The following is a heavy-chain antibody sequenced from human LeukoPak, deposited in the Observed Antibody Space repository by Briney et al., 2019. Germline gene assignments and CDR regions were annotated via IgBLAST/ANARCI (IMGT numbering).Heavy chain of an antibody. D-gene: IGHD1-1*01. CDR2: IYYSGNT. CDR1: GVSISSSNSY. CDR3: ARGRVSSSTWYSTYYYYFYMDV. J-gene: IGHJ6*03. Sequence: SETLSLTCTVSGVSISSSNSYWGWIRQPPGKGLEWIGSIYYSGNTYYNASLKSQVSISIDTSKNQFSLGLTSVTAADTAVYFCARGRVSSSTWYSTYYYYFYMDVWGKGTTVTVSS. V-gene: IGHV4-39*01.